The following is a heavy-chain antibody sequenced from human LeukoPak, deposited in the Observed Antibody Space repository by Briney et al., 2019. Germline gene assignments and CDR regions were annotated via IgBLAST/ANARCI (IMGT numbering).Heavy chain of an antibody. CDR3: ARDKGSGSAFDY. Sequence: GGSLRLSCAASGFTFSSYTMHWVRQAPGKGLEWVAVISYDGNSKYYADAVKGRFTISRDNSKNTLYLQMNSLAADDAAVYYCARDKGSGSAFDYWGQGTLVTVSS. CDR2: ISYDGNSK. D-gene: IGHD3-10*01. V-gene: IGHV3-30-3*01. J-gene: IGHJ4*02. CDR1: GFTFSSYT.